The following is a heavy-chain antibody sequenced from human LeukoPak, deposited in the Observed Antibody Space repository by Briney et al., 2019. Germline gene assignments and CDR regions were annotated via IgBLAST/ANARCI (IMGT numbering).Heavy chain of an antibody. J-gene: IGHJ4*02. CDR3: ARDPRLCDY. D-gene: IGHD2-2*01. CDR1: GFTVSSNY. Sequence: GGSLRLSCAASGFTVSSNYMSWVRQAPGKGLEWVAVIWYDGSNKYYADSVKGRFTISRDNSKNTLYLQMNSLRAEDTAVYYCARDPRLCDYWGQGTLVAVSS. CDR2: IWYDGSNK. V-gene: IGHV3-33*08.